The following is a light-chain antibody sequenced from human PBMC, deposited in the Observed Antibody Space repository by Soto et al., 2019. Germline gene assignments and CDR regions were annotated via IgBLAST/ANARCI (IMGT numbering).Light chain of an antibody. CDR2: DAA. CDR1: QDIKNY. V-gene: IGKV1-33*01. Sequence: IEMTQSPSALSASAGDRVTITCQASQDIKNYVIWYQQKPGRAPKLLIYDAASLGTGVSSRFSGSGSGTHFTLTISSLPPEDVATYYCQQFDSVPCTFGQGTKLEIK. CDR3: QQFDSVPCT. J-gene: IGKJ2*02.